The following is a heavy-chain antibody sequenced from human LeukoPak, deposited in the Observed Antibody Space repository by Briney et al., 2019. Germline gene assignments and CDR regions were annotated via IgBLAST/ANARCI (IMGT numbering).Heavy chain of an antibody. Sequence: GGSLRLSCAASGFTFSSYSMNWVRQAPGKGLEWVSYISSGSSTIYYADSVKGRFTISRDNAKNSLYLQMNSLRAEDTAVYYCARWCSSSSCFRGFDYWGQGTLVAVSS. CDR2: ISSGSSTI. D-gene: IGHD2-2*01. CDR1: GFTFSSYS. V-gene: IGHV3-48*01. CDR3: ARWCSSSSCFRGFDY. J-gene: IGHJ4*02.